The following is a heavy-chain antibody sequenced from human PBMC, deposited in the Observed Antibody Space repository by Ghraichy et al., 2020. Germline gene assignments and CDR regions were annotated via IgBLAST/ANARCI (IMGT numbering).Heavy chain of an antibody. V-gene: IGHV3-7*01. CDR2: IKQSGGDK. J-gene: IGHJ5*02. Sequence: GGSLRLSCVGSEFSFNKFWMNWVRQAPGKGLEWVASIKQSGGDKHYADSLKGRITISRDNTQHSLFLQLDSLRVDDTAVYYCARARGGWCTTTNCFAEHSASWGAPTLVTVSS. CDR3: ARARGGWCTTTNCFAEHSAS. D-gene: IGHD2-2*01. CDR1: EFSFNKFW.